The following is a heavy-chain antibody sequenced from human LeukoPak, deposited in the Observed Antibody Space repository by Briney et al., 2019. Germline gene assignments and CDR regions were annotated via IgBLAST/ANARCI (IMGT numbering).Heavy chain of an antibody. CDR2: IKQDGSEK. D-gene: IGHD3-3*01. CDR3: ATTLRFLEWLPAYFDY. Sequence: QPGGSLRLSCAASGFTFSSYWMSWVRQAPGKGLEGVANIKQDGSEKYYVDSVKGRFTISRDNAKNSLYLQMNSLRAEDTAVYYCATTLRFLEWLPAYFDYWGQGTLVTVSS. J-gene: IGHJ4*02. V-gene: IGHV3-7*01. CDR1: GFTFSSYW.